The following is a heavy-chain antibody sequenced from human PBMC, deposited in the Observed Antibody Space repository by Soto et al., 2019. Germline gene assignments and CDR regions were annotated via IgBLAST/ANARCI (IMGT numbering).Heavy chain of an antibody. CDR2: INHSGST. CDR1: GGSFSRYY. Sequence: QVQLQQWGAGLLKPSETLSLTCAVYGGSFSRYYWSWIRQPPGKGLEWIGEINHSGSTNYNPSLKSRVTISVDTSKNQFSLKLRSVTAADTAVYYCASRVVGLWWETNPRDYWGQGTLVTVSS. CDR3: ASRVVGLWWETNPRDY. J-gene: IGHJ4*02. D-gene: IGHD1-26*01. V-gene: IGHV4-34*01.